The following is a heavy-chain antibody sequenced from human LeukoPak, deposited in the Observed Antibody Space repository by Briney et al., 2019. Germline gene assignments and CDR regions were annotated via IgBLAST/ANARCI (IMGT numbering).Heavy chain of an antibody. V-gene: IGHV3-7*01. CDR1: RSTFSRDW. J-gene: IGHJ4*02. Sequence: PGGSLRLSCAASRSTFSRDWMSWVRQAPGGGREFVANIRQDGGTVNYVDSVKGRFTISRDNAKDSLYLQMNSLRADDTAVYYCTRDLGGGYFDDWGQGILVTVSS. D-gene: IGHD3-16*01. CDR3: TRDLGGGYFDD. CDR2: IRQDGGTV.